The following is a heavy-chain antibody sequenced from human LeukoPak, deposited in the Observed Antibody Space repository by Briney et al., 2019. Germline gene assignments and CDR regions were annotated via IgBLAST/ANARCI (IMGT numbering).Heavy chain of an antibody. Sequence: SETLSLTCTVSGGSISSYYWSWIRQPPGKGPEWIGYIYYSGSTNYNPSLKSRVTISVDTSKNQFSLKLSSVTAADTAVYYCARLNSLTAVDTAMAILDYWGQGTLVTVSS. CDR3: ARLNSLTAVDTAMAILDY. CDR2: IYYSGST. J-gene: IGHJ4*02. D-gene: IGHD5-18*01. V-gene: IGHV4-59*08. CDR1: GGSISSYY.